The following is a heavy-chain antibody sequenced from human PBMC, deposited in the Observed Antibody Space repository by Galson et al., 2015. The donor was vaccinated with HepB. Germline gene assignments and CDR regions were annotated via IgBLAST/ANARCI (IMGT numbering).Heavy chain of an antibody. V-gene: IGHV3-53*01. CDR3: ARDYGAFDY. Sequence: SLRLSCAASGFTFSSYGMHWVRQAPGKGLEWVSVIYSGGYTHYADSVKGRFTISRDNSKNTLYLQMNSLRAEDTAVYYCARDYGAFDYWGQGTLVTVSS. CDR1: GFTFSSYG. CDR2: IYSGGYT. J-gene: IGHJ4*02. D-gene: IGHD4-17*01.